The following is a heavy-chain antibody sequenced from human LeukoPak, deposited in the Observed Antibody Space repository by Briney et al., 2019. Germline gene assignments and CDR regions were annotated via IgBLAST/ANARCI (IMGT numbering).Heavy chain of an antibody. D-gene: IGHD6-19*01. CDR2: IATTGTT. CDR1: GFIYNSVA. Sequence: GGSLTLSCAASGFIYNSVAMSWVRQAPGKGLEWVSVIATTGTTYYADSVKGRFTISRDDSKNTVYLQMNSLRGADTALYYCLKGLVNSGWSADPWGQGTLVTVSS. CDR3: LKGLVNSGWSADP. J-gene: IGHJ5*02. V-gene: IGHV3-23*01.